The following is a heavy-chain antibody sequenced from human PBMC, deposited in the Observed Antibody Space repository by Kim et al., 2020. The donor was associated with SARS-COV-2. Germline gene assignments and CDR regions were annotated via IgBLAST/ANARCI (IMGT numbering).Heavy chain of an antibody. J-gene: IGHJ4*02. CDR3: AKVVRDSSGYYSDY. Sequence: GGSLRLSCAASGFTFSSYGMHWVRQAPGKGLEWVAVISYDGSNKYYADSVKGRFTISRDNSKNTLYLQMNSLRAEDTAMYYCAKVVRDSSGYYSDYWGQGTLVTVSS. D-gene: IGHD3-22*01. CDR2: ISYDGSNK. V-gene: IGHV3-30*18. CDR1: GFTFSSYG.